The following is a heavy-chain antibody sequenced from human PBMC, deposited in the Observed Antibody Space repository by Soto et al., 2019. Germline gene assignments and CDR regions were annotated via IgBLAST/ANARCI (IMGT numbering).Heavy chain of an antibody. CDR2: IYYSGST. Sequence: PSETLSLACTVLGGSISSYYCSWIRQPPGKGLERIGYIYYSGSTNYNPSVKSRVTISVDTSKDQFSLKLSSVTATDTAVYYCARMPYDFWSCYYVNTTGVSKKYYYYYYMDVWDQGTTVTVTS. CDR1: GGSISSYY. J-gene: IGHJ6*02. V-gene: IGHV4-59*01. CDR3: ARMPYDFWSCYYVNTTGVSKKYYYYYYMDV. D-gene: IGHD3-3*01.